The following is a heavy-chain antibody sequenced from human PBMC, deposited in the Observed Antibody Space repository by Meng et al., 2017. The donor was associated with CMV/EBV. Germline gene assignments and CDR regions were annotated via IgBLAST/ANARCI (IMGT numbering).Heavy chain of an antibody. J-gene: IGHJ4*02. CDR3: ASLAGDY. CDR2: IYYSGST. Sequence: QLEVQESGPGLVKASGTLSLACTVSVDFISGSSDYGGWIRQPPGKGLGWIGSIYYSGSTYYNPSLKSRVTISVDTYKNQFSLKLSSVTAADTAVYYCASLAGDYWGQGTLVTVSS. D-gene: IGHD3-10*01. CDR1: VDFISGSSDY. V-gene: IGHV4-39*07.